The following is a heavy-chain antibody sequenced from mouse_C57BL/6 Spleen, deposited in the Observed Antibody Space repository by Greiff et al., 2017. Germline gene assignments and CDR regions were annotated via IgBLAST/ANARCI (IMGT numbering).Heavy chain of an antibody. D-gene: IGHD1-1*01. V-gene: IGHV2-5*01. CDR1: GFSLTSYG. CDR2: IWRGGST. J-gene: IGHJ4*01. Sequence: QVQLKESGPGLVQPSQSLSITCTVSGFSLTSYGVHWVRQSPGKGLEWLGGIWRGGSTDYNAAFMSRLSITKDNSKSQVFFKMNSLQADDTAIYYCAKTGTSVVNAMDYWGQGASGTVSS. CDR3: AKTGTSVVNAMDY.